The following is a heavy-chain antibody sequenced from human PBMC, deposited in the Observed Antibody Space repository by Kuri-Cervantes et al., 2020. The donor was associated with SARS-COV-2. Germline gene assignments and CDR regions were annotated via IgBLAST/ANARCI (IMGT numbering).Heavy chain of an antibody. V-gene: IGHV3-11*04. CDR2: ISSSGSTI. CDR3: ARAYGDYVFREGLDS. D-gene: IGHD4-17*01. J-gene: IGHJ4*02. CDR1: GFTFSDYY. Sequence: LSLTCAAPGFTFSDYYMSWIRQAPGKGLEWVSYISSSGSTIYYADSVKGRFIISRDNAKNSLYLQMNSLRVEDTALYYCARAYGDYVFREGLDSWGQGTLVTVSS.